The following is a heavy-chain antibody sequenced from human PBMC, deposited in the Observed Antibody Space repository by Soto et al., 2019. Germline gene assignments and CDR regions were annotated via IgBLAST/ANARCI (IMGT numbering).Heavy chain of an antibody. V-gene: IGHV3-21*01. Sequence: WGALRISCAVSGFTVNNDIMTWVRQAPGKGLEWVSSISSGSSYIYYAESLKGRFTISRDDARNSLYLQMNNLRADDTAVYYCVRDSLMRTSWGQGTLVTVSS. CDR3: VRDSLMRTS. J-gene: IGHJ5*02. CDR2: ISSGSSYI. CDR1: GFTVNNDI.